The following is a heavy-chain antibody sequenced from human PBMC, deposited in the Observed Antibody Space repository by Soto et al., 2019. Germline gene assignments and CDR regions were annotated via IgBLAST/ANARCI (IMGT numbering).Heavy chain of an antibody. CDR3: ARDSISVNQYYYYYGMDV. CDR2: IYTSGST. CDR1: GGSISSYY. V-gene: IGHV4-4*07. Sequence: PSETLSLTCTVSGGSISSYYWSWIRQPAGKGLEWIGRIYTSGSTNYNPSLKSRVTMPVDTSKNQFSLKLSSVTAADTAVYYCARDSISVNQYYYYYGMDVWGQGTTVTVSS. J-gene: IGHJ6*02. D-gene: IGHD3-9*01.